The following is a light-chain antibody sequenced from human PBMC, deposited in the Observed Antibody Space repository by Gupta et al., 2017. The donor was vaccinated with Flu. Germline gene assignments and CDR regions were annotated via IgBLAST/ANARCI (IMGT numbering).Light chain of an antibody. CDR1: SGSVSTGNY. V-gene: IGLV8-61*01. CDR3: GQYMGSGSWV. J-gene: IGLJ3*02. Sequence: TVTLSCGLSSGSVSTGNYPSWYQQTPGQSPRTHIYSTNTRSYGVPARFAGSILGNKATLTITGAQEDEDCLYDCGQYMGSGSWVIGGGTKLTVL. CDR2: STN.